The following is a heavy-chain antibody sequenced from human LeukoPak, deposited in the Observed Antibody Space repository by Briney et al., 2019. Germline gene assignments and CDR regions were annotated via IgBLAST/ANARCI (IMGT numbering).Heavy chain of an antibody. CDR1: GGSFSGYY. D-gene: IGHD5-12*01. CDR3: ARDPRGSWLRDYFDY. J-gene: IGHJ4*02. CDR2: INHSGST. V-gene: IGHV4-34*01. Sequence: SETLSLTCAVYGGSFSGYYWSWIRQPPGKGLEWIGEINHSGSTNYNPSLKSRVTISVDTSKNQFSLKLSSVTAADTAVYYCARDPRGSWLRDYFDYWGQGTLVTVSS.